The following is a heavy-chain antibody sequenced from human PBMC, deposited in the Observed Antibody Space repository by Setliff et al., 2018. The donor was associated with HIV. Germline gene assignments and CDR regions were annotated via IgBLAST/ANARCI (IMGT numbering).Heavy chain of an antibody. CDR1: GGSITSSTYY. CDR3: AARPAAEFFEH. D-gene: IGHD6-25*01. CDR2: IYYTGST. J-gene: IGHJ4*02. Sequence: SETLSLTCIVSGGSITSSTYYWGWIRQPPGKGLEWIGSIYYTGSTAYNPSLKSRITISVDTFKNQFSLKLKSVTAADTALYYFAARPAAEFFEHWGQGTLVTVSS. V-gene: IGHV4-39*01.